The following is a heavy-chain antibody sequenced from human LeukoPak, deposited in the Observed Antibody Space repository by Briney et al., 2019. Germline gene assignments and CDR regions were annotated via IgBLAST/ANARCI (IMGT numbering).Heavy chain of an antibody. Sequence: ASVKVSCKASGYTFTGYFIHWVRQAPGQGLEWMGWIRPNSGGTKYAQKFQGRVTMTRDTSISTAYMELSSLRSDDTAVYYCARGYDSSGYYSGAAGYWGQGALVTVSS. CDR2: IRPNSGGT. CDR3: ARGYDSSGYYSGAAGY. D-gene: IGHD3-22*01. V-gene: IGHV1-2*02. J-gene: IGHJ4*02. CDR1: GYTFTGYF.